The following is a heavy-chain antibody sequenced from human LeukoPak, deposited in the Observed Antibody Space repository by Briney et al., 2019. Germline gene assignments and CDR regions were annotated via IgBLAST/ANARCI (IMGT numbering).Heavy chain of an antibody. D-gene: IGHD6-19*01. V-gene: IGHV4-34*01. CDR2: INHSGST. J-gene: IGHJ4*02. Sequence: PSETLSLTCAVYGGSFSGYYWSWIRQPPGKGLEWIGEINHSGSTNYNPSLKSRVTISVDTSKNQFSLKLSSVTAADMAVYYCARGSYQWLVPYYFDYWGQGTLVTVSS. CDR1: GGSFSGYY. CDR3: ARGSYQWLVPYYFDY.